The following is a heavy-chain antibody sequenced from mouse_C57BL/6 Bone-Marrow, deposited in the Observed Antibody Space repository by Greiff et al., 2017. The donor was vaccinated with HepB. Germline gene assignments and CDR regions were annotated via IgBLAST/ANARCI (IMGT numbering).Heavy chain of an antibody. Sequence: VQLQQSGAELVMPGASVKLSCKASGYTFTSYWMHWVKQRPGQGLEWIGEIDPSDSYTNYNQKFKGKSTLTVDKSSSTAYMQLSSLTSEDSAVYYCARLYGFPDYWGQGTTLTVSS. D-gene: IGHD2-2*01. J-gene: IGHJ2*01. CDR1: GYTFTSYW. V-gene: IGHV1-69*01. CDR3: ARLYGFPDY. CDR2: IDPSDSYT.